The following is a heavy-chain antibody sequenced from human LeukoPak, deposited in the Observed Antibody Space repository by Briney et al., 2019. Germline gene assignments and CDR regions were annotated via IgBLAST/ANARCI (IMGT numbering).Heavy chain of an antibody. J-gene: IGHJ4*02. D-gene: IGHD3-22*01. Sequence: ASVKVSCKASGYTFTGYYMHWVRQAPGQGLEWMGWINPKSGGTNYEQKFQGRVTMTRDTSISTAYMELSRLRSDDTAVYYCARDWLYGSTAPDYWGQGTLVTVSS. V-gene: IGHV1-2*02. CDR3: ARDWLYGSTAPDY. CDR2: INPKSGGT. CDR1: GYTFTGYY.